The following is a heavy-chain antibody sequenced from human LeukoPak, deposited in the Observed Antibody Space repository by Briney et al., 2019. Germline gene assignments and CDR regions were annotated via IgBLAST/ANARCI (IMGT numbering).Heavy chain of an antibody. CDR2: ISGSGGST. CDR3: AKAYDILTGYMIDY. Sequence: GGSLRLSCAASGFTFSSYAISWVRQAPGKGLEWVSAISGSGGSTYYADSVKGRFTISRDNSKNTLYLQMNSLRAEDTAVYYCAKAYDILTGYMIDYWGQGTLVTVSS. V-gene: IGHV3-23*01. J-gene: IGHJ4*02. D-gene: IGHD3-9*01. CDR1: GFTFSSYA.